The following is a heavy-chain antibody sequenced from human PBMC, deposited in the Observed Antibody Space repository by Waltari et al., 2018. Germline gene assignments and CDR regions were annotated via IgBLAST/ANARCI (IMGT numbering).Heavy chain of an antibody. Sequence: QVQLVQSGAEVKKPGSSVKVSCKASGGTFSSYAISWVRQAPGQGLEWMGGISPIFGTANYAQKFQGRVTITADESTSTAYMELSSLRSEDTAVYYCARTHCSSTSCYQGGGWFDPWGQGTLVTVSS. D-gene: IGHD2-2*01. CDR1: GGTFSSYA. V-gene: IGHV1-69*01. CDR3: ARTHCSSTSCYQGGGWFDP. CDR2: ISPIFGTA. J-gene: IGHJ5*02.